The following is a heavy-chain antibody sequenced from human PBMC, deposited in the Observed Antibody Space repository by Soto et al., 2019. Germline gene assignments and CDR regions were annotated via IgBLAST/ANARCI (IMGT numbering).Heavy chain of an antibody. J-gene: IGHJ4*02. CDR1: GFTFSSYG. V-gene: IGHV3-30*18. CDR3: GKAVGGLPRLYVRD. D-gene: IGHD3-10*02. Sequence: QVQLVESGGGMVQPGRSLRLSCAASGFTFSSYGMHWVRQAPGKGLEWVAVISYDGSNKYYADSVKGRFTISRDNSKSARGSQMNSMRPEDRVVYYGGKAVGGLPRLYVRDWGQGTLVTVSS. CDR2: ISYDGSNK.